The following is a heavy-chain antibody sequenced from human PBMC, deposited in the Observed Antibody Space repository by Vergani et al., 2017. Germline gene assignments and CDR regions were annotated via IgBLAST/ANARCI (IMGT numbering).Heavy chain of an antibody. CDR1: GGSISSYY. CDR3: ARVGVPTYYYDSSGYFDY. J-gene: IGHJ4*02. D-gene: IGHD3-22*01. Sequence: QVQLQESGPGLVKPSETLSLTCTVSGGSISSYYWRWIRQPPGKGLEWIGYIYYSGSTNYNPSLKSRVTISVDTSKNQFSLKLSSVTAADTAVYYCARVGVPTYYYDSSGYFDYWGQGTLVTVSS. V-gene: IGHV4-59*01. CDR2: IYYSGST.